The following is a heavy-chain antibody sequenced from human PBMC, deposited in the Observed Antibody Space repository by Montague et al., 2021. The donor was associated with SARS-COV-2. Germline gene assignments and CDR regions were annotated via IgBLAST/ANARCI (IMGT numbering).Heavy chain of an antibody. Sequence: SLRLSCVAYGFTFSSYAMQWVRQAPGKGLEWVAVISYDGSNKYYXDSXKGRFTISRDNSKNTLYLQMNSLRAEDTAVYYCARDRIGLRLGELSLREGYYGMDVWGQGTTVTVSS. J-gene: IGHJ6*02. D-gene: IGHD3-16*02. CDR1: GFTFSSYA. CDR3: ARDRIGLRLGELSLREGYYGMDV. V-gene: IGHV3-30-3*01. CDR2: ISYDGSNK.